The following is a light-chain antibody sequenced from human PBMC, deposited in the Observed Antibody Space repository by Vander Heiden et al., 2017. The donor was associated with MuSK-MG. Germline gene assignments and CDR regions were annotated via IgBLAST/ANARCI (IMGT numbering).Light chain of an antibody. Sequence: AFRMTQSPSSFSASTGDRVTITCRASQGISSYLAWYQQQPGTAPKLLIYAASTLQSGVPSRFSGSGSGTYFTLTISCLESEDLATYFCQQYYSHPTFGHGTKVDIK. CDR2: AAS. V-gene: IGKV1-8*01. J-gene: IGKJ3*01. CDR3: QQYYSHPT. CDR1: QGISSY.